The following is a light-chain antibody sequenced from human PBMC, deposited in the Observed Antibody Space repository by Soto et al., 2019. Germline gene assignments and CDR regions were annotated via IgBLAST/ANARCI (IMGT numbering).Light chain of an antibody. V-gene: IGKV1-39*01. CDR1: RRIGTN. Sequence: DIQMTQSPSSLSASIGDRVTLTCRASRRIGTNLNWYQQTPGKAPKLLIYAVSSLQIGVSSRFSGSGSGTDFTLSITSLQLEDLAAYYSQQTYSAHTLFGQGTKVEIK. CDR2: AVS. J-gene: IGKJ1*01. CDR3: QQTYSAHTL.